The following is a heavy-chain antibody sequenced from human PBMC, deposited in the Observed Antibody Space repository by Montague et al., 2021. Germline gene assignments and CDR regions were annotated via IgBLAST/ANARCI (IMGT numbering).Heavy chain of an antibody. D-gene: IGHD2-15*01. Sequence: SETLSLTCTVSGGSTSSSSYYWGWIRQPPGKGLEWIGSIYYSGSTYYNPSLKSRVTISVDTSKNQYSLKLSSVTAADTAVYYCASLTLRPFEPWGQGTLVTVSS. CDR2: IYYSGST. J-gene: IGHJ5*02. CDR3: ASLTLRPFEP. CDR1: GGSTSSSSYY. V-gene: IGHV4-39*01.